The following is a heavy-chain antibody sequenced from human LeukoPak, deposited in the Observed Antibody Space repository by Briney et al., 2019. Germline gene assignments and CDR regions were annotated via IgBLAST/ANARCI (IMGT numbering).Heavy chain of an antibody. CDR1: GGSISSFY. J-gene: IGHJ4*02. CDR2: ISHSGST. CDR3: ARSYGSGSYFDS. Sequence: SSETLSLTCTVSGGSISSFYWSWIRQPPAKGQEWIGYISHSGSTKYNPSLNSQVTISIDTSKNQFSVKVRSVTAADTAVYYCARSYGSGSYFDSWGQGTLVTVSS. D-gene: IGHD3-10*01. V-gene: IGHV4-59*01.